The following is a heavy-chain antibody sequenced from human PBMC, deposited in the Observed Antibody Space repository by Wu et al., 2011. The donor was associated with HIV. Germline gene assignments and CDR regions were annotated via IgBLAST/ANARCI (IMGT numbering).Heavy chain of an antibody. D-gene: IGHD3-10*01. V-gene: IGHV1-69*05. J-gene: IGHJ6*02. Sequence: QVQLVQSGAEVKKPGSSVKVSCKASGGTFSSYAISWVRQAPGQGLEWMGGIIPIFGTTKYAQKFQGRVTITTDESTNTGYMELSSLRSEDTAVYYCAGNYYGSGSKYPYYYGMDVWGQGTTVTVSS. CDR1: GGTFSSYA. CDR3: AGNYYGSGSKYPYYYGMDV. CDR2: IIPIFGTT.